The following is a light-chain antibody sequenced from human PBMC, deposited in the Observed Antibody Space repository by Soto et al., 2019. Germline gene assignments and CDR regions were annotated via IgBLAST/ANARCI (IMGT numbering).Light chain of an antibody. CDR2: YNN. J-gene: IGLJ1*01. CDR1: SSNIGSNY. V-gene: IGLV1-47*02. CDR3: ATWDDSLSGYV. Sequence: QSLLTQPPSASLTPGQRVTISCSGRSSNIGSNYVYCYQQLPGTAPKLLIYYNNQRPSGVPDRFSGSKSGTSASLAISGLRSEDEADYYCATWDDSLSGYVFGTGTKVTVL.